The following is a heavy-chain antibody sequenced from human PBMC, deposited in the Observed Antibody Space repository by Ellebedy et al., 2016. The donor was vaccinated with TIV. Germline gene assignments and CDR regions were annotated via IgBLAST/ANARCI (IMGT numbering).Heavy chain of an antibody. Sequence: GESLKISCAASGFTVSSNYMSWVRQAPGKGLEWVSVIYSGGSTCYADSVKGRFTISRDNSKNTLYLQMNSLRAEDTAVYFCARGGYSGSSHWYFDLWGRGTLVTVSS. J-gene: IGHJ2*01. V-gene: IGHV3-66*01. CDR3: ARGGYSGSSHWYFDL. D-gene: IGHD1-26*01. CDR2: IYSGGST. CDR1: GFTVSSNY.